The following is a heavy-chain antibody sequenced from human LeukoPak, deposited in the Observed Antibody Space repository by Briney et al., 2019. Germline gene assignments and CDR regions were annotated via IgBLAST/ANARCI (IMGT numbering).Heavy chain of an antibody. J-gene: IGHJ6*03. CDR1: GYTFTSYG. Sequence: ASVKVSCKASGYTFTSYGISWVRQAPGQGLEWMGWISAYNGNTNYAQKLQGRVTMTTDTSTSTAYMELRSLRSDDTAVYYCARIRYTAAAATGDYYYMDVWGKGTTVTVSS. CDR2: ISAYNGNT. V-gene: IGHV1-18*01. CDR3: ARIRYTAAAATGDYYYMDV. D-gene: IGHD6-13*01.